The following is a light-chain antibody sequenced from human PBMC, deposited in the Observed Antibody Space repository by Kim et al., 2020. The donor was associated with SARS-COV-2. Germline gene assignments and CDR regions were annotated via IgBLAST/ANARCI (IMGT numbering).Light chain of an antibody. V-gene: IGKV3-11*01. Sequence: EIALTLSPDTLSLSPGERATLSCRASQSVGNYIAWYQQRPGQAPRLLIYEASTRATGIPARFSGSGSGTDFTLTITSLESEDFAVYYCQQRSDWPVTFGQGTRLEIK. CDR3: QQRSDWPVT. J-gene: IGKJ5*01. CDR1: QSVGNY. CDR2: EAS.